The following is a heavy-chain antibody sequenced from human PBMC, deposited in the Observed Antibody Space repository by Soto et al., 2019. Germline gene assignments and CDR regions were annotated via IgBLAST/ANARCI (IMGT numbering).Heavy chain of an antibody. CDR3: ARAPVHCSGGSCYSEIDY. Sequence: QVQLQESGPGLVKPSGTLSLTCAVSSGSISSSNWWTWVRQPPGKGLEWIGEIFHSEGTNYNPSLKSRVTKSVDKSTNQFSLKLSSLTAADTAVYYCARAPVHCSGGSCYSEIDYWGQGTLVTVSS. J-gene: IGHJ4*02. V-gene: IGHV4-4*02. D-gene: IGHD2-15*01. CDR1: SGSISSSNW. CDR2: IFHSEGT.